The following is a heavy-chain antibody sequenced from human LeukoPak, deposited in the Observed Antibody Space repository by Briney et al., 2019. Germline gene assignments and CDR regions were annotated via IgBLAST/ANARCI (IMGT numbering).Heavy chain of an antibody. D-gene: IGHD4-17*01. Sequence: AGGSLRLSCAASGFTVSSNYMSWVRQAPGKGLEWVSAISGSGGSTYYADSVKGRFSISRDNSKNTLYLQMNSLRAEDTAVYYCAKEAYGYYFDYWGQGTLVTVSS. V-gene: IGHV3-23*01. CDR3: AKEAYGYYFDY. CDR1: GFTVSSNY. CDR2: ISGSGGST. J-gene: IGHJ4*02.